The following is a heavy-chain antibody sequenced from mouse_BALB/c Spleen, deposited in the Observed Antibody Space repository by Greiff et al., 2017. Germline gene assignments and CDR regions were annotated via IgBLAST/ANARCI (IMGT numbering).Heavy chain of an antibody. V-gene: IGHV1-7*01. D-gene: IGHD2-4*01. CDR3: ARIYDYEPFDY. J-gene: IGHJ2*01. CDR2: INPSTGYT. CDR1: GYTFTSYW. Sequence: VKLMESGAELAKPGASVKMSCKASGYTFTSYWMHWVKQRPGQGLEWIGYINPSTGYTEYNQKFKDKATLTADKSSSTAYMQLSSLTSEDSAVYYCARIYDYEPFDYWGQGTTLTVSS.